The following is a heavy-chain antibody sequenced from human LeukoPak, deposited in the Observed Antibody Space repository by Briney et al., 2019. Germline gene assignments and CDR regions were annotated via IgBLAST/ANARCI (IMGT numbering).Heavy chain of an antibody. CDR3: AREGRGATRYYYGMDV. J-gene: IGHJ6*02. CDR1: GYTFTSCY. D-gene: IGHD1-26*01. Sequence: GASVKVSCKASGYTFTSCYMHWVRQAPGQGLEWMGIINPSGGSTSYAQKFQGRVTMTRDTSTSTVYMELSSLRSEDTAVYYCAREGRGATRYYYGMDVWGQGTTVTVSS. CDR2: INPSGGST. V-gene: IGHV1-46*01.